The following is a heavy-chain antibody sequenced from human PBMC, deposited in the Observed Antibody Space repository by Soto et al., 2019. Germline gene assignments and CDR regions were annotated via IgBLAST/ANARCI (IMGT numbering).Heavy chain of an antibody. Sequence: ASVKVSCKASGYTFTSYAMHWVRQAPGQRLEWMGWINAGNGNTKYSQKFQGRVTITRDTSASTAYMELSSLRSEDTAVYYCARDRRLNMVTGVTPTPIDYWGQGTLVTVSS. CDR1: GYTFTSYA. CDR2: INAGNGNT. D-gene: IGHD5-18*01. CDR3: ARDRRLNMVTGVTPTPIDY. J-gene: IGHJ4*02. V-gene: IGHV1-3*01.